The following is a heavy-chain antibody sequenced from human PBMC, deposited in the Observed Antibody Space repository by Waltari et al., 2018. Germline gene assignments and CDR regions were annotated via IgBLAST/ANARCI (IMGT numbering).Heavy chain of an antibody. D-gene: IGHD3-10*01. Sequence: QVQLVQSGGEVKKPAASVKVSCKASGYTFSTYGINWVRQAPGQGLEWMGWISGENGKTKYAQRFQGRGTMTTDTSTSTAYMELRGLRSDDTAVYYCARIAFGGVGWPPGYCYGMDVWGQGTTVSVS. CDR3: ARIAFGGVGWPPGYCYGMDV. V-gene: IGHV1-18*01. CDR1: GYTFSTYG. J-gene: IGHJ6*02. CDR2: ISGENGKT.